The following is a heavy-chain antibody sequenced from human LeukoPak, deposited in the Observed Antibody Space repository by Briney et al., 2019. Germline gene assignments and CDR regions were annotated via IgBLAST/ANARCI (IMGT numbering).Heavy chain of an antibody. CDR3: ARIISTDDAFDI. CDR1: GFTFDDYG. Sequence: GGSLRLSCGASGFTFDDYGMTWVRQAPGKGLEWVSGINWNGGSVAYADSVKGRFIISRDNVKNSLYLQINSLSAEDTALYYCARIISTDDAFDIWGQGTLVTVSS. J-gene: IGHJ4*02. CDR2: INWNGGSV. V-gene: IGHV3-20*04. D-gene: IGHD3-10*01.